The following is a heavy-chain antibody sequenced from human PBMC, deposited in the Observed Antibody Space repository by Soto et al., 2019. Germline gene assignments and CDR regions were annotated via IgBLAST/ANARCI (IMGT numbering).Heavy chain of an antibody. CDR1: GFTFSSYS. CDR3: ARDLIGLGKNPGLALDY. Sequence: GGSLRLSCAASGFTFSSYSMNWVRQAPGKGLEWVSYISSSSSTIYYADSVKGRFTISRDNAKNSLYLQMNSLRDEDTAVYYCARDLIGLGKNPGLALDYWGQGTLVTVSS. J-gene: IGHJ4*02. CDR2: ISSSSSTI. V-gene: IGHV3-48*02. D-gene: IGHD7-27*01.